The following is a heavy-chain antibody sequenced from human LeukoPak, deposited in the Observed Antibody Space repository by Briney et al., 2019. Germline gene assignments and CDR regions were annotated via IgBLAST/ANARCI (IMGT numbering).Heavy chain of an antibody. CDR1: GGSFSGYY. CDR2: INHSGST. J-gene: IGHJ4*02. Sequence: KPSETLSLTCAVYGGSFSGYYWSWIRQPPGKGLEWIGEINHSGSTNYNPSLKSRVTISVDTSKNQFSLKLSSVTAADTAVYYCARLRERGYSSSLDYWGQGTLVTVSS. V-gene: IGHV4-34*01. CDR3: ARLRERGYSSSLDY. D-gene: IGHD6-13*01.